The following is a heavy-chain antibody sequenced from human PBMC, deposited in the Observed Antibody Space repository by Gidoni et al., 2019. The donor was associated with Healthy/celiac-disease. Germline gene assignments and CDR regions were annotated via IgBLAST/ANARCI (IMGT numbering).Heavy chain of an antibody. J-gene: IGHJ3*02. CDR2: ISYDGSNK. V-gene: IGHV3-30*04. Sequence: QVQLVESGGGVVQPGRSLRLSCAASGFPFSRYAMHWVRQAPGKGLEWVEVISYDGSNKYYADSVKGRFTISRDNSKNTLYLQMNSLRAEDTAVYYCARARGAGPRWRAFDIWGQGTMVTVSS. CDR1: GFPFSRYA. CDR3: ARARGAGPRWRAFDI. D-gene: IGHD6-19*01.